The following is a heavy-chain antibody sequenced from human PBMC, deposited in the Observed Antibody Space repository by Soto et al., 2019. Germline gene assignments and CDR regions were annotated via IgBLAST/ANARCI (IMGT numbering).Heavy chain of an antibody. V-gene: IGHV3-33*01. D-gene: IGHD6-13*01. J-gene: IGHJ4*02. CDR1: GFTFSSYG. CDR3: ARGGIAAAGTIGY. CDR2: IWYDGSNK. Sequence: QVQLVESGGGVVQPGRSLRLSCAASGFTFSSYGMHWVRQAPGKGLEWVAVIWYDGSNKYYADPVKGRFTISRDNSKNTLYLQMNSLRAEDTAVYYCARGGIAAAGTIGYWGQGTLVTVSS.